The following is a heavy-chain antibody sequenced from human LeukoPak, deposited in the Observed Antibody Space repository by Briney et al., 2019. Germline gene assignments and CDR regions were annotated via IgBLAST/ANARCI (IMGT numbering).Heavy chain of an antibody. J-gene: IGHJ4*02. Sequence: ASVKVSCKASGYTFTGYHMHWVRQAPGQGLEWMGWINPNSGGTNYAQKFQGRVTMTRDTSISTAYMELSRLRSDDTAVYYCAREDFSGSYWGFDYWGQGTLVTVSS. CDR3: AREDFSGSYWGFDY. V-gene: IGHV1-2*02. CDR2: INPNSGGT. D-gene: IGHD1-26*01. CDR1: GYTFTGYH.